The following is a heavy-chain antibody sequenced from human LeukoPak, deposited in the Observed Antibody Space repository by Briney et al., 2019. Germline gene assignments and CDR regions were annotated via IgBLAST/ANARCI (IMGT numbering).Heavy chain of an antibody. D-gene: IGHD2-2*02. Sequence: GGSLRLSCAASGFTVSSNYMSWVRQAPGKGLEWVSAISGSGGSTYYADSVKGRFTISRDNSKNTLYLQMNSLRAEDTAVYYCAKDRRIVVVPAAILDYWGQGTLVTVSS. CDR3: AKDRRIVVVPAAILDY. CDR1: GFTVSSNY. J-gene: IGHJ4*02. V-gene: IGHV3-23*01. CDR2: ISGSGGST.